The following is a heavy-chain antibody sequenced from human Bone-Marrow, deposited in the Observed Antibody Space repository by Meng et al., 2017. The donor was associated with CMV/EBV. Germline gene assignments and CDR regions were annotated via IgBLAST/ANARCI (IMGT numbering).Heavy chain of an antibody. CDR1: GYSFTSYW. CDR3: ARGPHYDFWSGYFGDWFDP. J-gene: IGHJ5*02. D-gene: IGHD3-3*01. V-gene: IGHV5-51*01. CDR2: IYPGDSDT. Sequence: GESLKISCKGSGYSFTSYWIGWVRQMPGKGLEWMGIIYPGDSDTRYSPSFQGQVTISADKSISTAYLQWSSLKASDTAVYYCARGPHYDFWSGYFGDWFDPWGQGTLVTVSS.